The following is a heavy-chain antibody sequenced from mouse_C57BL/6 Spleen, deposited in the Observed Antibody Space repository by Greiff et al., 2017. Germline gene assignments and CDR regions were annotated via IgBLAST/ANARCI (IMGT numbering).Heavy chain of an antibody. CDR3: ARDYYGSSLYWYFDV. V-gene: IGHV1-18*01. CDR1: GYTFTDYN. D-gene: IGHD1-1*01. Sequence: QLQQSGPELVKPGASVKIPCKASGYTFTDYNMDWVKQSHGKSLEWIGDINPNNGGTIYNQKFKGKATLTVDKSSSTAYMELRSLTSEDTAVYYCARDYYGSSLYWYFDVWGTGTTVTVSS. J-gene: IGHJ1*03. CDR2: INPNNGGT.